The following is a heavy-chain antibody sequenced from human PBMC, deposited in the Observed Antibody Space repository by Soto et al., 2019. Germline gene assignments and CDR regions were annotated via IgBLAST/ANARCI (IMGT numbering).Heavy chain of an antibody. Sequence: SVKVSCKASGGTFSSYAISWVRQAPGQGLEWMGGIIPIFGTANYAQKFQGRVTITADESTSTAYMELSSLRSEDTAVYYCAAIIAARPDDSEVRPAWGQGTLVTVSS. CDR2: IIPIFGTA. CDR1: GGTFSSYA. J-gene: IGHJ5*02. V-gene: IGHV1-69*13. CDR3: AAIIAARPDDSEVRPA. D-gene: IGHD6-6*01.